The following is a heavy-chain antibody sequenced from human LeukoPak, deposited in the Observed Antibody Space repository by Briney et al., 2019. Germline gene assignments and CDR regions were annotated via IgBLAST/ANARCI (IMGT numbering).Heavy chain of an antibody. V-gene: IGHV3-21*01. CDR2: ISSSSSYI. D-gene: IGHD4-11*01. CDR1: GFTFSSYS. J-gene: IGHJ4*02. Sequence: PGGSLRLSCAASGFTFSSYSMNWVRQAPGKGLEWVSSISSSSSYIYYADSVKGRFTISRDNAKNSLYLQMNSLRAEDTAVYYCARDYEGSTTVNFDCWGQGTLVTVSS. CDR3: ARDYEGSTTVNFDC.